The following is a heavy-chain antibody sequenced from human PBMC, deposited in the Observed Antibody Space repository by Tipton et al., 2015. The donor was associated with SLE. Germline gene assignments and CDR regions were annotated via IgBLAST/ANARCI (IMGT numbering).Heavy chain of an antibody. Sequence: LRLSCTVSGDSISGGGYFWTWIRQHPGKGLEWIGYIYNSRNTNYNPSLNSRVSISVDRSNNQFSLILSSVTAVDTAVYYCAGGRNYPLDYWGQGTLVTVSS. CDR1: GDSISGGGYF. CDR2: IYNSRNT. CDR3: AGGRNYPLDY. V-gene: IGHV4-31*02. D-gene: IGHD4-11*01. J-gene: IGHJ4*02.